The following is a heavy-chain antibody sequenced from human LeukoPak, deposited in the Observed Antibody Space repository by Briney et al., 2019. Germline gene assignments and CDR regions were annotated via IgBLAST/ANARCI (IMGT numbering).Heavy chain of an antibody. CDR1: GGSINSSTYF. CDR2: IYYSGST. V-gene: IGHV4-39*02. CDR3: ARDYDFWSGRTKGYFDY. J-gene: IGHJ4*02. Sequence: SETLSLTCTVSGGSINSSTYFWGWIRQPPGKGLEWIGSIYYSGSTYYNPSLKSRVTISVDTSKNQFSLKLSSVTAADTAVYYCARDYDFWSGRTKGYFDYWGQGTLVTVSS. D-gene: IGHD3-3*01.